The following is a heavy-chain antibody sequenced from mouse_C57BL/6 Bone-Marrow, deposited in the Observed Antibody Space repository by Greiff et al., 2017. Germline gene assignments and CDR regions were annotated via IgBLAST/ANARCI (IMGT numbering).Heavy chain of an antibody. V-gene: IGHV1-69*01. Sequence: VQLQQPGAELVMPGASVKLSCKASGYAFTSYWMHWVKQRPGQGLEWIGEIDPSDGDTNYNQKFKGKSTLTVDKSSSTAYMQLSSLTSEDSAVYYCALYPYAMDYWGQGTSVTVSS. J-gene: IGHJ4*01. CDR3: ALYPYAMDY. D-gene: IGHD2-1*01. CDR1: GYAFTSYW. CDR2: IDPSDGDT.